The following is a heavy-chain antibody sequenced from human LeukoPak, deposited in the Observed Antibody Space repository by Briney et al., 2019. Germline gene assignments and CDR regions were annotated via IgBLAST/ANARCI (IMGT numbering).Heavy chain of an antibody. D-gene: IGHD3-10*01. CDR1: GFTFSSYW. Sequence: PGGSLRLSCAASGFTFSSYWMYWVRQAPGKGLVWVSRINSDGSSTSYADSVKGRFTISRDNAKNTLYLQMNSLRAEDTAVYYCARDPSLLWFGSRASNWFDPWGQGTLVTVSS. V-gene: IGHV3-74*01. CDR2: INSDGSST. J-gene: IGHJ5*02. CDR3: ARDPSLLWFGSRASNWFDP.